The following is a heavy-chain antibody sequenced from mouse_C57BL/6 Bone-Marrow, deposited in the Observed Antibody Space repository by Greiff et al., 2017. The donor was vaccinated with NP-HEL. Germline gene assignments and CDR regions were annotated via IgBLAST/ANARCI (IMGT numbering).Heavy chain of an antibody. J-gene: IGHJ2*01. V-gene: IGHV1-81*01. CDR3: AREGITTALQDY. CDR2: IYPRSGNT. Sequence: QVQLQQSGAELARPGASVKLSCKASGYTFTSSGISWVKQRTGQGLEWIGEIYPRSGNTYYNEKFKGKATLTADKSSSTAYMELRSLTSEDSAVYFCAREGITTALQDYWGQGTTLTVSS. CDR1: GYTFTSSG. D-gene: IGHD1-2*01.